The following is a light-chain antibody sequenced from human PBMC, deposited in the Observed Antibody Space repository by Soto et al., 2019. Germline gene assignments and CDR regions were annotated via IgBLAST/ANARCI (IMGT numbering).Light chain of an antibody. Sequence: QSVLTQPPSVSAAPGQKVTISCSGSSSNIGNNYVSWYQHLPGAAPKLLIYDNNKRSSGIPDRFSGSKSGTSATLDITGLQTGDEADYYCGTWDSTLSGVFGTGTKVTVL. J-gene: IGLJ1*01. CDR2: DNN. CDR3: GTWDSTLSGV. V-gene: IGLV1-51*01. CDR1: SSNIGNNY.